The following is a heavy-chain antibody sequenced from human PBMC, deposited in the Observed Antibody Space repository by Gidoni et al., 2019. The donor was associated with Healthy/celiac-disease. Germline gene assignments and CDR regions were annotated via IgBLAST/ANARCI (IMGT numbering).Heavy chain of an antibody. D-gene: IGHD1-26*01. CDR3: AREPLGKWEQRDAFDI. J-gene: IGHJ3*02. Sequence: EVQLVESGGGLVQPGGSLRLSCAASGFTFSSYEMNWVRQAPGKGLEWVSYISSSGSTIYYADSVKGRFTISRDNAKNSLYLQMNSLRAEDTAVYYCAREPLGKWEQRDAFDIWGQGTMVTVSS. CDR2: ISSSGSTI. V-gene: IGHV3-48*03. CDR1: GFTFSSYE.